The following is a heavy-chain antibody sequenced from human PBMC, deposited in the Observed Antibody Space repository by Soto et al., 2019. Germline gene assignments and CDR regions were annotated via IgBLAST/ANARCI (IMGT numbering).Heavy chain of an antibody. CDR3: AKYGSGSYGAYAFDI. V-gene: IGHV3-7*01. CDR2: INPGGREK. D-gene: IGHD3-10*01. CDR1: GFIFGNYW. J-gene: IGHJ3*02. Sequence: GGSLRLSCAASGFIFGNYWRSWVRQAPGKGLEWVANINPGGREKNYVDSVKGRFSISRDDAEKSHHLQMNSLRAEDTAVYYCAKYGSGSYGAYAFDIWGHGTMVTVSS.